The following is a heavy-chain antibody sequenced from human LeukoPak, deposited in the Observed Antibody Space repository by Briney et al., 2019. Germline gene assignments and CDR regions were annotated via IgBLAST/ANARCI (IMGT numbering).Heavy chain of an antibody. CDR3: AKEFIAGDGHVDCDS. Sequence: GGSLRLSCAASGFTFSSYAMGWVRQAPGKGLEWVSAITASGGNTYYADSVKGRFTISRDISKNTLYLQMNSLTAEDSAVYYCAKEFIAGDGHVDCDSWGQGTLVTVSS. CDR2: ITASGGNT. J-gene: IGHJ4*02. CDR1: GFTFSSYA. D-gene: IGHD5-24*01. V-gene: IGHV3-23*01.